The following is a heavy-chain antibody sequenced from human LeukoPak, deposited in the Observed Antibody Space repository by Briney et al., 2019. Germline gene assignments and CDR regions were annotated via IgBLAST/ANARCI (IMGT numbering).Heavy chain of an antibody. CDR1: GGPLSSGGYS. J-gene: IGHJ4*02. Sequence: PSETLSLTCAVSGGPLSSGGYSWSWIRQPPGKGLEWIGYIYHSGSTYYNPSLKSRVTISVDRSKNQFSLKLSSVTAADTAVYYCARAGWFGELDYWGQGTLVTVSS. CDR2: IYHSGST. V-gene: IGHV4-30-2*01. D-gene: IGHD3-10*01. CDR3: ARAGWFGELDY.